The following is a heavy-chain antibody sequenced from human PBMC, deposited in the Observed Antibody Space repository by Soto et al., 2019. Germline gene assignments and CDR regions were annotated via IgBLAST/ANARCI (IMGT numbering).Heavy chain of an antibody. CDR3: AKGVGSGWSYFHY. V-gene: IGHV3-30*18. J-gene: IGHJ4*02. Sequence: ESGGGVVQPGRSLRLSCATSGFTFSSYGMHWVRQVPGKGLEWVTVISYDGSIKYYADSVKGRFTVSRDNSRNTLDLQMNSLRTEDTAVYYCAKGVGSGWSYFHYWGQGILVTVSS. CDR2: ISYDGSIK. CDR1: GFTFSSYG. D-gene: IGHD3-22*01.